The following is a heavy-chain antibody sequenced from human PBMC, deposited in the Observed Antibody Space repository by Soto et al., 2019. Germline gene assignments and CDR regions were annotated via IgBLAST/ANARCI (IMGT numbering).Heavy chain of an antibody. D-gene: IGHD1-26*01. Sequence: GGSLRLSCAASGFFFSGYGMHWVRQAPGKGLMWVSRINGDGSSTSYADSVKGRFTASRDNAKNTLYLQMNSLRAEDTAVYYCVREVGVTPDWFDPWGQGILVTVSS. J-gene: IGHJ5*02. CDR3: VREVGVTPDWFDP. V-gene: IGHV3-74*01. CDR2: INGDGSST. CDR1: GFFFSGYG.